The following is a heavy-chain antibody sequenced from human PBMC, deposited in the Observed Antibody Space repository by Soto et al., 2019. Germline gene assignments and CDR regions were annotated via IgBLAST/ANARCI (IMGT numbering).Heavy chain of an antibody. CDR3: ARTAAAGKYYYGMDV. V-gene: IGHV5-51*01. D-gene: IGHD6-13*01. J-gene: IGHJ6*02. CDR1: GYSFTSYW. CDR2: IYPGDSDT. Sequence: GESLKISCKGSGYSFTSYWIGWVRQMPGKGLEWMGIIYPGDSDTRYSPSFQGQVTISADKSISTAYLQWSSLKASDTAMYYCARTAAAGKYYYGMDVWGQGTTVSVS.